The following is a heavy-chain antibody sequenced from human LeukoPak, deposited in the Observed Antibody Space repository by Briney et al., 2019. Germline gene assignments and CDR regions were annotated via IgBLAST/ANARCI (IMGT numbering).Heavy chain of an antibody. CDR2: IYYSGST. V-gene: IGHV4-39*01. D-gene: IGHD3-10*01. Sequence: PSETLSLTCTVSGGSISSSSYYWGWIRQPPGKGLEWIGSIYYSGSTYYNPSLKSRVTISVDTSKNQFSLKLSSVTAADTAVYYCARHGVDGSGMFAYYYYYMDVWGKGTTVTISS. CDR1: GGSISSSSYY. CDR3: ARHGVDGSGMFAYYYYYMDV. J-gene: IGHJ6*03.